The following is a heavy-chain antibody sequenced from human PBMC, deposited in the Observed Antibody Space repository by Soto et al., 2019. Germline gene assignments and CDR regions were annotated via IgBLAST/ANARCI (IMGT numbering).Heavy chain of an antibody. CDR2: IYHSVSP. CDR1: GYSVSSGYY. Sequence: SETLSLTCAVSGYSVSSGYYWGWIRQPPGKGREWIGSIYHSVSPYYNPSLKSRVTISVDTSKNQFSLKLSSVAAADTAVYYCAGGGGISSHDDYWGQGTLVTVSS. D-gene: IGHD3-16*02. CDR3: AGGGGISSHDDY. J-gene: IGHJ4*02. V-gene: IGHV4-38-2*01.